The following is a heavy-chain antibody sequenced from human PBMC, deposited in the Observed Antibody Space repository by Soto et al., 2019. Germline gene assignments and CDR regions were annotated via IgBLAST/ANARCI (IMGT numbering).Heavy chain of an antibody. D-gene: IGHD3-16*01. V-gene: IGHV1-69*13. CDR3: ASRIEVWAFDI. CDR2: IIPIFGTA. Sequence: ASSVRVSCKSSGGTFSIYAISWVRQAPGQGLEWMGGIIPIFGTANYAQKFRGRVTITADESTSTAYMELSSLRSEDTAVYYCASRIEVWAFDIWGQGTMVTVSS. J-gene: IGHJ3*02. CDR1: GGTFSIYA.